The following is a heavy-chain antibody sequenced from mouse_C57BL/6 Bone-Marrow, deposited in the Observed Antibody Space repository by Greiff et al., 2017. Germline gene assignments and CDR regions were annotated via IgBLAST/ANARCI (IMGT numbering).Heavy chain of an antibody. V-gene: IGHV1-80*01. D-gene: IGHD1-1*01. CDR2: IYPGDGDT. Sequence: VQLQQSGAELVKPGASVKISCKASGYAFSSYWMNWVKQRPRKGLEWIGQIYPGDGDTNYNGKFKGKATLTADKSSSTAYMQLSSLTSEDSAVYCGARSGFPHGPFAYWGQGTLVTVSA. CDR1: GYAFSSYW. J-gene: IGHJ3*01. CDR3: ARSGFPHGPFAY.